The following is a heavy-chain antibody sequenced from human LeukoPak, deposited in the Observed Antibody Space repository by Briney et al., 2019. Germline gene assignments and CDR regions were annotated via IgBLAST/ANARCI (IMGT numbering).Heavy chain of an antibody. CDR2: ISSSSSTI. V-gene: IGHV3-48*01. CDR3: AGALGYCSGGSCPDYYYYYMDV. Sequence: GGSLRLSCAASGFTFSSYSMNWVRQAPGKGLEWVSYISSSSSTIYYADSVKGRFTISRDNAKNSLYLQMNSLRAEDTAVYYCAGALGYCSGGSCPDYYYYYMDVWGKGTTVTVSS. D-gene: IGHD2-15*01. J-gene: IGHJ6*03. CDR1: GFTFSSYS.